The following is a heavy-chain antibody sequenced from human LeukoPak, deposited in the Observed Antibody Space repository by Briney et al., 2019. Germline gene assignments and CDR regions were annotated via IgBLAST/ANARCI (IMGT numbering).Heavy chain of an antibody. V-gene: IGHV1-18*04. CDR1: GYTFTSYG. D-gene: IGHD6-13*01. CDR2: ISAYNGNT. CDR3: ARGAPRDSSSWYGFDY. Sequence: ASVTVSCKASGYTFTSYGISWVRQAPGQGLEWMGWISAYNGNTNYAQKLQGRVTMTTDTSTSTAYMELRSLRSDDTAVYYCARGAPRDSSSWYGFDYWGQGTLVTVSS. J-gene: IGHJ4*02.